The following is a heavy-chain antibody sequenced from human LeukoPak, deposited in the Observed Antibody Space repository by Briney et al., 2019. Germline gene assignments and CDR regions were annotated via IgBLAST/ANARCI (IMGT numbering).Heavy chain of an antibody. CDR2: IYHSGST. D-gene: IGHD2-8*01. V-gene: IGHV4-30-2*01. Sequence: SQTLSLTCAVSGGSISSGGYSWSWIRQPPGKGLEWIGYIYHSGSTYYNPSLKSRVTISVDRSKNQFSLKLSSVTAADTAVYYCARGNGAFGIWGQGTMVTVSS. CDR3: ARGNGAFGI. J-gene: IGHJ3*02. CDR1: GGSISSGGYS.